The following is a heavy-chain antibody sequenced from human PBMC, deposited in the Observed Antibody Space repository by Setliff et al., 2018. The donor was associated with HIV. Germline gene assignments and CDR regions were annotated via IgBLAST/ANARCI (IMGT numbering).Heavy chain of an antibody. CDR2: INGDYGTT. CDR1: GYSFTTYA. Sequence: SVKVSCKASGYSFTTYAMYWVRQAPGQGLEWMGWINGDYGTTKYSQRFQGRVTITRDTSASTAYMELNSLTAEDTAVYFCARAVFWSGSPYYKGMDVWGQGTTVTVSS. J-gene: IGHJ6*02. V-gene: IGHV1-3*01. D-gene: IGHD3-3*01. CDR3: ARAVFWSGSPYYKGMDV.